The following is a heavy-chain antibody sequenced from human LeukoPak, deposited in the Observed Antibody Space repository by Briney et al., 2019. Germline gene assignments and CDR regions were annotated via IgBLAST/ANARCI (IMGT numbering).Heavy chain of an antibody. CDR2: IGAASDT. Sequence: GGSLRLSCVASGFTFRNYDMHWVRQTTGKGLEWVSGIGAASDTYYPGSVKGRFTISRENANNSLYLQMNSLRAGDTAMYYCARDRAGDFDYWGQGTLVTVSS. CDR3: ARDRAGDFDY. J-gene: IGHJ4*02. CDR1: GFTFRNYD. D-gene: IGHD6-19*01. V-gene: IGHV3-13*04.